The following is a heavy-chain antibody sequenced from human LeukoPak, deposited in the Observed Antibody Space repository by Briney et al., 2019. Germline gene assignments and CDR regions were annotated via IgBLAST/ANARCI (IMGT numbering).Heavy chain of an antibody. CDR2: INAGNGNT. Sequence: GASVKVSCKASGYTFTSYAMHWVRQAPGQRLEWMGWINAGNGNTKYSQKFQGRVTITRDTSASTAYMELSSLRSEDTAVYYCARVRCSSTSCYNRWAFDIWGQGTMVTVSS. J-gene: IGHJ3*02. CDR1: GYTFTSYA. V-gene: IGHV1-3*01. D-gene: IGHD2-2*02. CDR3: ARVRCSSTSCYNRWAFDI.